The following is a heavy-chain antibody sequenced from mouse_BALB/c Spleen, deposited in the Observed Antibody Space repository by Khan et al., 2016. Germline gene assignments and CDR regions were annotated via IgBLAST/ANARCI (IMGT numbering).Heavy chain of an antibody. CDR1: GFNIRDTY. D-gene: IGHD2-1*01. J-gene: IGHJ4*01. Sequence: VQLQQSGPDLVKPGASVKLSCTGSGFNIRDTYMHWVKQRPEQGLEWIGRIDPANGNTKYDTKFQGKATITADTSSHTAYLQLSSLTSEDTAFYYCEGNYVGYYAMDYWVQGTSVTVSS. CDR2: IDPANGNT. CDR3: EGNYVGYYAMDY. V-gene: IGHV14-3*02.